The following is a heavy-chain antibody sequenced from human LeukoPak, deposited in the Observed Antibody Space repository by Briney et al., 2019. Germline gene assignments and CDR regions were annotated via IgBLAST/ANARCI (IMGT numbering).Heavy chain of an antibody. CDR2: IYPYTGAT. CDR1: GYTFSGTGWY. Sequence: ASVTVSCKASGYTFSGTGWYLYWLRQAPGQGLECMGWIYPYTGATHYAQKFQGRVAMTRDTSISTAYMELSRLRPDDTAVYYCARDGPAQVVDFDYWGQGTLVTVSS. V-gene: IGHV1-2*02. D-gene: IGHD2-15*01. J-gene: IGHJ4*02. CDR3: ARDGPAQVVDFDY.